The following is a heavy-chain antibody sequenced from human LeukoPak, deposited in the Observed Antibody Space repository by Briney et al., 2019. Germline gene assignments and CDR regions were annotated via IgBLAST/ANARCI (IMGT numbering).Heavy chain of an antibody. CDR1: GYTFTNYG. CDR3: ARVRDYGGNSDAFDI. J-gene: IGHJ3*02. CDR2: ISTYIGNT. V-gene: IGHV1-18*01. Sequence: ASVKVSCKASGYTFTNYGINWVRQAPGQGLGWMGWISTYIGNTNYAQKLQGRVTMTTDTSTSTAYMELRSLRSDDTAVYYCARVRDYGGNSDAFDIWGQGTMVTVSS. D-gene: IGHD4-23*01.